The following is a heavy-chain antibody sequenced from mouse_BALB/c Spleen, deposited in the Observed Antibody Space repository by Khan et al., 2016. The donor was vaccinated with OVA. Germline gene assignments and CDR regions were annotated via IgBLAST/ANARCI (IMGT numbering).Heavy chain of an antibody. CDR3: ARPPYFSYVMVY. CDR1: GYTFTNYG. CDR2: INTYTGEP. Sequence: QIQLVQSGPELKKPGETVKISCKASGYTFTNYGMNWVKQAPEKGLKWMGWINTYTGEPTYADDFKGRFAFSLETSASTAYLQINNLKNEDTATDFCARPPYFSYVMVYWGQGTSVTVSS. J-gene: IGHJ4*01. V-gene: IGHV9-3-1*01. D-gene: IGHD2-10*01.